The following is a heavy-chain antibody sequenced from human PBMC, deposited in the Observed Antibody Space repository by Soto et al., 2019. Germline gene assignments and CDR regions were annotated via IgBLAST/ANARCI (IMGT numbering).Heavy chain of an antibody. V-gene: IGHV4-39*01. CDR1: GGSISSSSYY. CDR2: IYYSGST. J-gene: IGHJ5*02. Sequence: SETLSLTCTVSGGSISSSSYYWGWIRQPPGKGLEWIGSIYYSGSTNYNPSLKSRVTISVDTSKNQFSLKLSSVTAADTAVYYCARGVGNWFDPWGQGTLVTVSS. CDR3: ARGVGNWFDP.